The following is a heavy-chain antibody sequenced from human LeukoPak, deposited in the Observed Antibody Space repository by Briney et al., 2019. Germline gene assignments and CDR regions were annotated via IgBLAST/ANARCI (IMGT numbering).Heavy chain of an antibody. Sequence: GGSLRLSCAASGFTFSSYAMSWVRQAPGKGLEWVSGISWNSGSIGYADSVKGRFTISRDNAKNSLYLQMNSLRAEDTALYYCAKGQYSSGWYALDYWGQGTLVTVSS. CDR3: AKGQYSSGWYALDY. J-gene: IGHJ4*02. CDR2: ISWNSGSI. D-gene: IGHD6-19*01. V-gene: IGHV3-9*01. CDR1: GFTFSSYA.